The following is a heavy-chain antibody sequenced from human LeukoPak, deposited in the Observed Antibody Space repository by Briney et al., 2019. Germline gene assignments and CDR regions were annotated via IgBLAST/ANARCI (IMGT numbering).Heavy chain of an antibody. V-gene: IGHV3-23*01. CDR3: AKGSSGYFFDL. CDR2: ISNDGGGT. J-gene: IGHJ4*02. Sequence: GGSLRLSCAASGFIFNNYGLVWVRQAPGKGLEWVLAISNDGGGTTYADFVKGRFSVSRDNSKNTLFLQMNSLRAEDTALYYCAKGSSGYFFDLWGQGTLVTASS. D-gene: IGHD3-22*01. CDR1: GFIFNNYG.